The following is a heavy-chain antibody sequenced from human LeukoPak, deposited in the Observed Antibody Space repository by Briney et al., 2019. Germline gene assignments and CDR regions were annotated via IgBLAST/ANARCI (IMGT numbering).Heavy chain of an antibody. Sequence: KSSETLSLTCTVSGGSISSYYWSWIRQPPGKALEWIGYIYYSGSTNYNPSLKSRVTISVDTSKNQFSLKLSSVTAADTAVYYCARGSLSKTYYYDTSGYYSFDYWGQGTLVTVSS. D-gene: IGHD3-22*01. J-gene: IGHJ4*02. V-gene: IGHV4-59*12. CDR1: GGSISSYY. CDR2: IYYSGST. CDR3: ARGSLSKTYYYDTSGYYSFDY.